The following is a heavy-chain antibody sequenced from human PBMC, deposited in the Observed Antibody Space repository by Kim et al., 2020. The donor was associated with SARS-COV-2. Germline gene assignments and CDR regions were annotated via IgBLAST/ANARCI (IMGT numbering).Heavy chain of an antibody. Sequence: ASVKVSCKASGYTFTSYGISWVRQAPGQGLEWMGWISAYNGNTNYAQKLQGRVTMTTDTSTSTAYMELRSLRSDDTAVYYCAREQVTRTRTYWYFDLWGRGTLVTVSS. V-gene: IGHV1-18*04. CDR1: GYTFTSYG. CDR2: ISAYNGNT. J-gene: IGHJ2*01. D-gene: IGHD2-21*02. CDR3: AREQVTRTRTYWYFDL.